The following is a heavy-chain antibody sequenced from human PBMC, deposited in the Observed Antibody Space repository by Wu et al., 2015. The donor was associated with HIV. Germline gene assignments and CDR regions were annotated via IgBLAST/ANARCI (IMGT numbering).Heavy chain of an antibody. D-gene: IGHD3-22*01. CDR1: GFTFTSSA. CDR2: IVVGSGNT. V-gene: IGHV1-58*02. CDR3: AASEDSSGYPNPLDY. J-gene: IGHJ4*02. Sequence: LQLVQSGPEVKKPGTSVKVSCKASGFTFTSSAMQWVRQARGQRLEWIGWIVVGSGNTNYAQKFQERVTITRDMSTSTAYMELSSLRSEDTAVYYCAASEDSSGYPNPLDYWGQGTLVTVSS.